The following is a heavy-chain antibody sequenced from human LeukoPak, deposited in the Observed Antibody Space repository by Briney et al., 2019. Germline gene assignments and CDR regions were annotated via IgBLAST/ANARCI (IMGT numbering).Heavy chain of an antibody. Sequence: SETLSLTCTVSGGSMTNYYWTWIRQSPGKGLEWIGHTYYSGNANYNPSLKSRVTISIDTSKNQFSLKLSSVTAADTAVYYCTRGRAYYDSTGYYYWGRGILVTVSS. CDR1: GGSMTNYY. CDR3: TRGRAYYDSTGYYY. CDR2: TYYSGNA. J-gene: IGHJ4*02. V-gene: IGHV4-59*01. D-gene: IGHD3-22*01.